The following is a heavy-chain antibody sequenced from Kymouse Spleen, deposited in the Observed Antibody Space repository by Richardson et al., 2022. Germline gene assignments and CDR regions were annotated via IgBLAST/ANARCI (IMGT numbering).Heavy chain of an antibody. D-gene: IGHD1-7*01. CDR1: GFTFSSYG. J-gene: IGHJ6*02. Sequence: QVQLVESGGGVVQPGRSLRLSCAASGFTFSSYGMHWVRQAPGKGLEWVAVIWYDGSNKYYADSVKGRFTISRDNSKNTLYLQMNSLRAEDTAVYYCARDPITGTTRPYYYGMDVWGQGTTVTVSS. CDR3: ARDPITGTTRPYYYGMDV. CDR2: IWYDGSNK. V-gene: IGHV3-33*01.